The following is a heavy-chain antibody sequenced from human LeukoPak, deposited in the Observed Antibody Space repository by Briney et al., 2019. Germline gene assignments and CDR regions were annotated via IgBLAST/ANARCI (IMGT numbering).Heavy chain of an antibody. CDR2: IRSKANSFTT. CDR3: SRLSPDGYNPFDFDY. J-gene: IGHJ4*02. D-gene: IGHD5-24*01. CDR1: GFSFSGSA. Sequence: GGSLRLSCAVSGFSFSGSAMHWVRQASGKGLEWVGRIRSKANSFTTTYAASVKGRFTISRDDSKNTAYLQMNSLKTEDTAVYYCSRLSPDGYNPFDFDYWGQGTLVTVSS. V-gene: IGHV3-73*01.